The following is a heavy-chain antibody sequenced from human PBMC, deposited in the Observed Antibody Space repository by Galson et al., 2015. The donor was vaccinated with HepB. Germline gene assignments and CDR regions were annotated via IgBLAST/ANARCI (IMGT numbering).Heavy chain of an antibody. D-gene: IGHD1-26*01. Sequence: SVKVSCKASGYTLTGYYMHWVRQAPGQGLEWMGWINPNSGGTNYAQKFQGWVTMTRDTSNSTAYMELSRLRSDDTAVYYCARGLVVGAIKSYYYGMDVWGQGTTVTVSS. CDR2: INPNSGGT. V-gene: IGHV1-2*04. CDR1: GYTLTGYY. J-gene: IGHJ6*02. CDR3: ARGLVVGAIKSYYYGMDV.